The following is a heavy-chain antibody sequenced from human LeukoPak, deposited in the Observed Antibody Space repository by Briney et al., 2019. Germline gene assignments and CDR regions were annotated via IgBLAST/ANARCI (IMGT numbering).Heavy chain of an antibody. CDR1: GFTLRSYS. Sequence: GGSLRLSFAASGFTLRSYSMNWVRQAPGKGLEWVSYISYDSSTIQYADSVKGRFTISRDNGKNSLYLQMNSLRAEDTAVYYCARDLTTVTTLWGQGTLVTVSS. CDR3: ARDLTTVTTL. V-gene: IGHV3-48*04. CDR2: ISYDSSTI. D-gene: IGHD4-17*01. J-gene: IGHJ4*02.